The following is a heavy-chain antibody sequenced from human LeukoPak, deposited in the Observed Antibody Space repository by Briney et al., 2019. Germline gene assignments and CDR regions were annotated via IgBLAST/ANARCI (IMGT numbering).Heavy chain of an antibody. D-gene: IGHD5-24*01. J-gene: IGHJ3*01. CDR2: ISGSGGST. Sequence: PGGSLRLSCAASGFTFSSYAMSWVRQAPGKGLEWVSVISGSGGSTYYADSVKGRSTIFRDNSKNTLYLQMNSLRVEDTAIYYCVKDIQLSTWGLGTMVTVSS. V-gene: IGHV3-23*01. CDR1: GFTFSSYA. CDR3: VKDIQLST.